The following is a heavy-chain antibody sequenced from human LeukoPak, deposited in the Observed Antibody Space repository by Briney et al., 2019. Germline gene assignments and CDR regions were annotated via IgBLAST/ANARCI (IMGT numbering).Heavy chain of an antibody. V-gene: IGHV1-2*02. CDR3: ARPSGSYWWFDS. Sequence: ASVKVSCKASGYTFTGYYMHWVRQAPGQGLEWMGWINPNSGGTNYAQKFQGSVTMTRDTSISTVYMELSRLRSDDTAVYYCARPSGSYWWFDSWGQGTLVTVSS. J-gene: IGHJ5*01. CDR2: INPNSGGT. CDR1: GYTFTGYY. D-gene: IGHD1-26*01.